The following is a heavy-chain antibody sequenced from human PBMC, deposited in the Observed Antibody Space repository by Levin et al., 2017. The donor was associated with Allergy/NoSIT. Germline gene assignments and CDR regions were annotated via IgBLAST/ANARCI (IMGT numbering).Heavy chain of an antibody. J-gene: IGHJ6*02. D-gene: IGHD6-19*01. V-gene: IGHV4-59*01. CDR2: IYYSGST. Sequence: SQTLSLTCTVSGGSIRSYYWSWIRQPPGKGLEWIGYIYYSGSTNYNPSLKSRVTISVDTSKNQFSLKLSSVTAADTAVYYCARVKRYSSGWFFLDYGMDVWGQGTTVTVSS. CDR3: ARVKRYSSGWFFLDYGMDV. CDR1: GGSIRSYY.